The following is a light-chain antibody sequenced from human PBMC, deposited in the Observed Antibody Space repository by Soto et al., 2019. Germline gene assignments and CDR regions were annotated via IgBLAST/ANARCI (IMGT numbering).Light chain of an antibody. Sequence: EIVLTQSPGTLSLSPGERATLSCRASQSVSSNFLVWYQQRPGQALRLLIYDASNRATGIPDRFSGSGSGTDFTLTISRLEPEDFAVYYCQQYGSSGTFGQGTTGDIK. CDR1: QSVSSNF. CDR2: DAS. CDR3: QQYGSSGT. J-gene: IGKJ1*01. V-gene: IGKV3-20*01.